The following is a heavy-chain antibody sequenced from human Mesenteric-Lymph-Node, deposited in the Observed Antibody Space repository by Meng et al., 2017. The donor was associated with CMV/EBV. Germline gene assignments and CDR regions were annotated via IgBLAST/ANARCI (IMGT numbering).Heavy chain of an antibody. V-gene: IGHV3-30*02. CDR1: GFTFNSYG. CDR2: IRYDGGNK. D-gene: IGHD2-21*01. CDR3: AKDPPGEA. Sequence: GESLKISCAASGFTFNSYGMHWVRQTPGKGLEWVAFIRYDGGNKYYRDSVKGRFTISRDNSKNTLYLQMNSLRAEDTAVYYCAKDPPGEAWGQGTLVTVSS. J-gene: IGHJ5*02.